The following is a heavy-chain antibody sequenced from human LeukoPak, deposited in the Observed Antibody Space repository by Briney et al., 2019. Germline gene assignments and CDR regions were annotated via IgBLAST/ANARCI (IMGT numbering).Heavy chain of an antibody. J-gene: IGHJ5*02. D-gene: IGHD3-22*01. CDR1: GGSISSYY. Sequence: PSETLSLTCTVSGGSISSYYWSWIRQPAGKGLEWIGCIHYSGSTYYNPSLKSRVTSSVETSKNQFSLKLSSVTAADTAVYYCAKYYYDSSGYSNWFDPWGQGTLVTVSS. CDR3: AKYYYDSSGYSNWFDP. CDR2: IHYSGST. V-gene: IGHV4-59*06.